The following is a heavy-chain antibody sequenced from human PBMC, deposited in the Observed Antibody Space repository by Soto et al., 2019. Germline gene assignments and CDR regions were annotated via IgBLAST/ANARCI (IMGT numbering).Heavy chain of an antibody. V-gene: IGHV4-34*01. Sequence: QVQLQQWGAGLLEPSETLSLTCAVYGGSFSGYYWSWIRQPPGKGLEWIGEINHSGSTNYNPSLKRRVTISVDAARNQFSLKLSSVTAADTGVYYCARGGQATGTYTPHGAFDIWGQGTMVTVSS. D-gene: IGHD1-1*01. CDR2: INHSGST. CDR3: ARGGQATGTYTPHGAFDI. J-gene: IGHJ3*02. CDR1: GGSFSGYY.